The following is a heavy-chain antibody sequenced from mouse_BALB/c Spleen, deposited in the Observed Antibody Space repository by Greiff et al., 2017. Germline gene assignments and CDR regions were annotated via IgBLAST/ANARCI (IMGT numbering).Heavy chain of an antibody. J-gene: IGHJ3*01. CDR3: ARQEGDYDVGFAY. V-gene: IGHV5-6*01. CDR2: ISSGGSYT. CDR1: GFTFSSYG. D-gene: IGHD2-4*01. Sequence: EVQLVESGGDLVKPGGSLKLSCAASGFTFSSYGMSWVRQTPDKRLEWVATISSGGSYTYYPDSVKGRFTISRDNAKNTLYLQMSSLKSEDTAMYYCARQEGDYDVGFAYWGQGTLVTVSA.